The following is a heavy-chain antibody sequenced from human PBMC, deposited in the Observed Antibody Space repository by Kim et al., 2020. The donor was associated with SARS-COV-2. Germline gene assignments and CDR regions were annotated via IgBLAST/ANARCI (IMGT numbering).Heavy chain of an antibody. Sequence: SQTLSLTCAISGDSVSSNSAAWNWIRQSPSRGLEWLGRTYYRSKWYNEYALSVKSRITNNPDTSKNQFSLQLKSVTPEDTVVYYCVGGGGWNTWGQGTLVTVSS. CDR1: GDSVSSNSAA. J-gene: IGHJ5*02. D-gene: IGHD6-19*01. CDR3: VGGGGWNT. CDR2: TYYRSKWYN. V-gene: IGHV6-1*01.